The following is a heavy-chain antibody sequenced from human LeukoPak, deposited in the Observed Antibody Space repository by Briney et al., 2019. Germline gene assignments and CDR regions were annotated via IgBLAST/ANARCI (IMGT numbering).Heavy chain of an antibody. Sequence: GASVKVSCKASGYTFTVYYIHWVRQAPGQGLEWMGWINPNSGGTNYAQKFQGRVTMTRDTSLSTAYMELSRLRSDDTTSYYCARVGEYGSGSYLAYWGKGMLVTVPS. CDR3: ARVGEYGSGSYLAY. D-gene: IGHD3-10*01. CDR2: INPNSGGT. J-gene: IGHJ4*02. CDR1: GYTFTVYY. V-gene: IGHV1-2*02.